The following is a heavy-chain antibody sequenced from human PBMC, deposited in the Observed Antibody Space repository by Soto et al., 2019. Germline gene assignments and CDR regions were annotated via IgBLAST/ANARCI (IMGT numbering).Heavy chain of an antibody. D-gene: IGHD3-10*01. V-gene: IGHV4-30-2*01. CDR3: ARAPLLWGGEADIDALEI. J-gene: IGHJ3*02. CDR1: VGSISSGGDS. Sequence: PSESLSLTCAVCVGSISSGGDSWSWIRQPLGKGLEWIGYIYHGGSTHYNPSLKSRVTISVERSRNQFSLKLSSVTAADTAVYYCARAPLLWGGEADIDALEIWGQGTMVTVSS. CDR2: IYHGGST.